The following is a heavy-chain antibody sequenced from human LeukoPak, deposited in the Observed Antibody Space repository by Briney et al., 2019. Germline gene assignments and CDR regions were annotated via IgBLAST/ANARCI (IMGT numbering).Heavy chain of an antibody. Sequence: GGSLRLSCAASGFTFSSYSMNWVRQALGKGLEWVSSISSSSSYIYYADSVKGRFTISRDNAKNSLYLQMNSLRAEDTAVYYCATAYYDILTGYYEEYFQHWGQGTLVIVSS. CDR2: ISSSSSYI. CDR3: ATAYYDILTGYYEEYFQH. J-gene: IGHJ1*01. V-gene: IGHV3-21*01. D-gene: IGHD3-9*01. CDR1: GFTFSSYS.